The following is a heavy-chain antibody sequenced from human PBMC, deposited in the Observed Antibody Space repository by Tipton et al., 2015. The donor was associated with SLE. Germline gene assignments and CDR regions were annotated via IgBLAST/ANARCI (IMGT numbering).Heavy chain of an antibody. CDR1: GGSISSSSYY. V-gene: IGHV4-39*07. CDR3: ASLYDVLTGPAFDI. CDR2: IYYSGST. J-gene: IGHJ3*02. D-gene: IGHD3-9*01. Sequence: TLSLTCTVSGGSISSSSYYWGWIRQPPGKGLEWIGSIYYSGSTYYNPSLKSRVTISVDTSKNQFSLKLSSVTAADTAVYYCASLYDVLTGPAFDIWGQGTMVTVSS.